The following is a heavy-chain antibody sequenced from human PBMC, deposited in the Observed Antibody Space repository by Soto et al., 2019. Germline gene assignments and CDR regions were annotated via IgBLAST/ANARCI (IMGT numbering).Heavy chain of an antibody. CDR2: ISGGGGST. D-gene: IGHD3-9*01. V-gene: IGHV3-23*01. J-gene: IGHJ4*02. Sequence: PRLSCAASGFSFAGYALTWVRLAPGKGLEWVASISGGGGSTYYTDSVKGRFSISRDNSNRVVYLQMGSLTAGDTAVYYCAKTETFNGYYNAFDYWGQGTRVTVSS. CDR1: GFSFAGYA. CDR3: AKTETFNGYYNAFDY.